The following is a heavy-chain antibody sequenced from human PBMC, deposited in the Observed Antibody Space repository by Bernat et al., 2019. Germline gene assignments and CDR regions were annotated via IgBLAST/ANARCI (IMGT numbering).Heavy chain of an antibody. D-gene: IGHD3-22*01. V-gene: IGHV3-15*07. CDR1: GFTFSNAW. Sequence: EVQLVESGGGLVKPGGSLRLSCAASGFTFSNAWMNWVRQAPGKGLEWVGRIKSKTDGGTPDYAAPVKGRFTISRDDSKNTMNLQMNSLKTEDTAVYYCTTDLYPHHLSVFDTSGQRPPRGQGTLVTVSS. CDR2: IKSKTDGGTP. CDR3: TTDLYPHHLSVFDTSGQRPP. J-gene: IGHJ5*02.